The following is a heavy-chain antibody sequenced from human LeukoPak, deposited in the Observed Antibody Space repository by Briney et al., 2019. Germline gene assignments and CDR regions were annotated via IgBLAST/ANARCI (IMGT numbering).Heavy chain of an antibody. D-gene: IGHD5-18*01. CDR1: GGSFSGYY. Sequence: PSETLSLTCAVYGGSFSGYYWSWLRQPPGKGLEWIGEINHSGSTNYNPSLKSRVTISVDTSKNQFSLKLSSVTAADTAVYYCAGGGYSYGRNSYFDYWGQGTLVTVSS. J-gene: IGHJ4*02. V-gene: IGHV4-34*01. CDR3: AGGGYSYGRNSYFDY. CDR2: INHSGST.